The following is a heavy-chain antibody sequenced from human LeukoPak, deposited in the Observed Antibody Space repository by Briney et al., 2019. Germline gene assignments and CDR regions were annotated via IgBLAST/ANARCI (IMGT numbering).Heavy chain of an antibody. CDR2: IYPSDSDT. CDR1: GYSFTSYW. D-gene: IGHD3-10*01. J-gene: IGHJ3*02. Sequence: GESLQISCKGSGYSFTSYWIGWVRQMPGKGLEWMGIIYPSDSDTRYSPSFQGQVTISADKSISTAYLQWSSLKASDTAMYYCARVRNYREYGSGSYRPPFDAFDIWGQGTMVTVSS. CDR3: ARVRNYREYGSGSYRPPFDAFDI. V-gene: IGHV5-51*01.